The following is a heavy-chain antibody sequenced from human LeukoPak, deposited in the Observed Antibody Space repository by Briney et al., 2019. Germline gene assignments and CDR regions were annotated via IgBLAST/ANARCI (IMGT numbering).Heavy chain of an antibody. CDR3: ARARGSGSYYGHDYYYYYYMDV. D-gene: IGHD3-10*01. J-gene: IGHJ6*03. Sequence: ASVRVSCKASGFTFTSSAMQWVRQARGQRLEWIGWIFVGSGNTNYAQKFQERVTITRDMSTSTAYMELSSLRSEDTAVYYCARARGSGSYYGHDYYYYYYMDVWGQGTTVTVSS. CDR1: GFTFTSSA. V-gene: IGHV1-58*02. CDR2: IFVGSGNT.